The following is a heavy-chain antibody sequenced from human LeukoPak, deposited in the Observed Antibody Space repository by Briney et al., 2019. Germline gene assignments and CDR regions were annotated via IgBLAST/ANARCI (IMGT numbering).Heavy chain of an antibody. CDR1: GFTFDDYA. J-gene: IGHJ4*02. Sequence: GRSLRLSCAASGFTFDDYAMHWVRQAPGKGLEWVSGISWNSGSIGYADSVKGRFTISRDNAKNSLYLQMNSLRAEDTAVYYCAKGSSMIVLLPGYFDYWGQGTLVAVSS. V-gene: IGHV3-9*01. D-gene: IGHD2-8*02. CDR2: ISWNSGSI. CDR3: AKGSSMIVLLPGYFDY.